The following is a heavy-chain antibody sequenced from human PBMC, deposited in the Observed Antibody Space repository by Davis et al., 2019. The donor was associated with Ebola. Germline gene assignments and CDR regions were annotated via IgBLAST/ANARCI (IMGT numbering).Heavy chain of an antibody. CDR3: ARGSSKAYYYYGMDV. V-gene: IGHV1-3*01. D-gene: IGHD6-6*01. CDR2: INAGNGNT. Sequence: ASSVTVSCMASGYTFTSYAMHWLRQAPAQRLAWVGWINAGNGNTKYSQMFQGRVTITRDTSARTAYMELSSLRSEDTAVYYCARGSSKAYYYYGMDVWGQGTTVTVSS. J-gene: IGHJ6*02. CDR1: GYTFTSYA.